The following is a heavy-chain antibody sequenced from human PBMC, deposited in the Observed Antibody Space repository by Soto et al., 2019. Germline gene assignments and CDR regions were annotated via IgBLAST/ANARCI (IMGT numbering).Heavy chain of an antibody. CDR1: GFTFSSYW. Sequence: GGSLRLSCAASGFTFSSYWMSWVRQAPGKGLEWVANIKQDGSEKYYVDSVKGRFTISRDNAKNSLYLQMNSLRAEDTAVYYCARDRITIFGVAHGMDVWGQGTTVTVSS. CDR2: IKQDGSEK. J-gene: IGHJ6*02. V-gene: IGHV3-7*05. CDR3: ARDRITIFGVAHGMDV. D-gene: IGHD3-3*01.